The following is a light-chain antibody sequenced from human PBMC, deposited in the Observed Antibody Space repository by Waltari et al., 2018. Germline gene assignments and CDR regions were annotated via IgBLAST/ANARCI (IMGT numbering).Light chain of an antibody. CDR3: QSYDSSLSGVI. Sequence: QSVLTQPPSVSGAPGQRITISCTGTSSNIGAGYDVHWYLQLPGTAPKLLILGNNNRPSGVPDRFSASKSDTSASLAITGIQAEDEADYYCQSYDSSLSGVIFGGGTKLTVL. V-gene: IGLV1-40*01. CDR1: SSNIGAGYD. J-gene: IGLJ2*01. CDR2: GNN.